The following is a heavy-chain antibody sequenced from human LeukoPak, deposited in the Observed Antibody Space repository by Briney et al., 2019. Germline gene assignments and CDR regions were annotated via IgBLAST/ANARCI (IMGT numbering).Heavy chain of an antibody. J-gene: IGHJ4*02. Sequence: PSETLSLTCAVYGGSFSGYYWSWIRQPPGKGLEWIGEINHSGSTNYNPSLKSRVTISVDKSKNQFSLKLSSVTAADTAVYYCARVGNYYDSSGYYLAGSHFDYWGQGTLVTVSS. CDR3: ARVGNYYDSSGYYLAGSHFDY. D-gene: IGHD3-22*01. CDR1: GGSFSGYY. CDR2: INHSGST. V-gene: IGHV4-34*01.